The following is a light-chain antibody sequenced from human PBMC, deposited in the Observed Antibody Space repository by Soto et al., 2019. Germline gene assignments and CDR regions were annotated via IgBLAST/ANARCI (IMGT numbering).Light chain of an antibody. V-gene: IGKV1-5*01. CDR3: QQYSDSSGA. J-gene: IGKJ1*01. CDR1: QSIGTW. CDR2: DAS. Sequence: DTQVTQSPATLASSVGDRVTITCVASQSIGTWLSWYQQKPGKAPKLLIFDASTLESGVPSRFSGSGSGTDFTLTISSLQPDDFATYYCQQYSDSSGAFGQGTNVDIK.